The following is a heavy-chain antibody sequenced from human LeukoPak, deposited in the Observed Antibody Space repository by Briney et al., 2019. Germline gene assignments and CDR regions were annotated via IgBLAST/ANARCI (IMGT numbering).Heavy chain of an antibody. J-gene: IGHJ4*02. CDR2: IYYSGST. Sequence: PSETLSLTCTVSGGSISSYYWSWIRQPPGKGLEWIGYIYYSGSTNYNPSLKSRVTISVDTSKNQFSLKLSSVTAADTAVYYCAREYSSGYFDYWGRGTLVTVSS. CDR3: AREYSSGYFDY. D-gene: IGHD3-22*01. CDR1: GGSISSYY. V-gene: IGHV4-59*01.